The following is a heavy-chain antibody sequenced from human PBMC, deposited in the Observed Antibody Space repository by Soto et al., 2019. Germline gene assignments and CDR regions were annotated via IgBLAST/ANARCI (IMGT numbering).Heavy chain of an antibody. CDR3: ARDSPHHQNNWFDP. Sequence: PSETLSLTCTVSGGSIISYYWSWIRQPPGKGLEWIGYIYYSGSTNYNPSLKSRVTISVDTSKNQFSLKLSSVTAADTAVYYCARDSPHHQNNWFDPWGQGTLVIVS. J-gene: IGHJ5*02. V-gene: IGHV4-59*01. CDR1: GGSIISYY. CDR2: IYYSGST.